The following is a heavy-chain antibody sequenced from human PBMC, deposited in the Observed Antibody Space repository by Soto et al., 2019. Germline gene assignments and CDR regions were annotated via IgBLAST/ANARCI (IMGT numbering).Heavy chain of an antibody. CDR1: GFTVSSNY. CDR3: ARGNSDCSRTSCFDI. D-gene: IGHD2-2*01. V-gene: IGHV3-66*01. CDR2: IYSGGST. Sequence: GGSLRLSCAASGFTVSSNYMSWVRQAPGKGLEWVSVIYSGGSTYYADSVKGRFTISRDNSKNTLYLQMNSLRAEDTAVYYCARGNSDCSRTSCFDIWGQGTMVTVSS. J-gene: IGHJ3*02.